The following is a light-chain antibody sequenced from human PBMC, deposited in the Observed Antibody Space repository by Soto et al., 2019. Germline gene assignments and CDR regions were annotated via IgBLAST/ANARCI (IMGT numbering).Light chain of an antibody. CDR2: GAS. Sequence: EIVLTQSPATLSLSPGERATLSCRASQSLSSYLAWYQQKPGQAPRLLIYGASNRATGVPARFSGSGSRTDFTLTISSLEPEDFAVYYCYQRSSWPLTFGGGTKVEIK. CDR3: YQRSSWPLT. V-gene: IGKV3-11*01. J-gene: IGKJ4*01. CDR1: QSLSSY.